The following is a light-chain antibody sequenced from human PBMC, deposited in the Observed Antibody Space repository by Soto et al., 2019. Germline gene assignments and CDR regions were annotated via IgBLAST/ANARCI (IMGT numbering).Light chain of an antibody. Sequence: QPVLTQPPSASGTPGQRVTISCSGSSSNIGSNFVYWYQQLPGMAPKLLIYRGDQRPSGVPDRFSGSKSGTSASLAISGVRSEDEADYYCAAWDDSLSGLVFGGGTKLTVL. J-gene: IGLJ2*01. V-gene: IGLV1-47*01. CDR1: SSNIGSNF. CDR3: AAWDDSLSGLV. CDR2: RGD.